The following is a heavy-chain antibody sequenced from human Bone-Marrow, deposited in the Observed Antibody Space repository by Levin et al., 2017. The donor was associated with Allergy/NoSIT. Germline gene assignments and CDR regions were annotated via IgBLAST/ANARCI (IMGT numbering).Heavy chain of an antibody. CDR2: IGTAGDT. V-gene: IGHV3-13*04. Sequence: LSLPCAASGFTFSSYDMHWVRQATGKGLEWVSAIGTAGDTYYPGSVKGRFTISRENAKNSLYLQMNSLRAGDTAVYYCARGWAAGYFDYWGQGTLVTVSS. CDR1: GFTFSSYD. J-gene: IGHJ4*02. D-gene: IGHD6-13*01. CDR3: ARGWAAGYFDY.